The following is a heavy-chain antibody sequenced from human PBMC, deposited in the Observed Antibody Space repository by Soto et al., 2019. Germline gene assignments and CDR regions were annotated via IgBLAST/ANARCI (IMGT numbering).Heavy chain of an antibody. J-gene: IGHJ6*02. CDR2: IWYDGSNK. CDR1: GFTFSSYG. V-gene: IGHV3-33*01. CDR3: ARDRPGHCISTSCPMYYYYGMDV. D-gene: IGHD2-2*01. Sequence: PGGSLRLSCAASGFTFSSYGMHWVRQAPGKGLEWVAVIWYDGSNKYYADSVKGRFTISRDNSKNTLYLQMNSLRAEDTAVYYCARDRPGHCISTSCPMYYYYGMDVWGQGTTVTVSS.